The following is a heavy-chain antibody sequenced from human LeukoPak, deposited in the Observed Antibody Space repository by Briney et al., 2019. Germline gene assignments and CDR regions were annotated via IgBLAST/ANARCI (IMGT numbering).Heavy chain of an antibody. CDR2: ISSSSSYI. CDR1: GFTFSNAW. J-gene: IGHJ4*02. CDR3: ARDRSSGWYDGGHFDY. D-gene: IGHD6-19*01. V-gene: IGHV3-21*01. Sequence: PGGSLRLSCAASGFTFSNAWMSWVRQAPGKGLEWVSSISSSSSYIYYADSVKGRFTISRDNAKNSLYLQMNSLRAEDTAVYYCARDRSSGWYDGGHFDYWGQGTLVTVSS.